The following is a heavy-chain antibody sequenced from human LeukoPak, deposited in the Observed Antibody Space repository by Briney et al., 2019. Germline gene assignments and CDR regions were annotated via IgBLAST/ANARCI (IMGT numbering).Heavy chain of an antibody. Sequence: PSETLSLTCTVSGGSISSYYWSWIRQPPGKGLEWIGRIYTSGSTNYNPSLKSRVTISVDRSKNQFSLKLSSVTAADTAVYYCARDVYIGGMDVWGQGTTVTVSS. D-gene: IGHD1-1*01. J-gene: IGHJ6*02. V-gene: IGHV4-4*07. CDR1: GGSISSYY. CDR3: ARDVYIGGMDV. CDR2: IYTSGST.